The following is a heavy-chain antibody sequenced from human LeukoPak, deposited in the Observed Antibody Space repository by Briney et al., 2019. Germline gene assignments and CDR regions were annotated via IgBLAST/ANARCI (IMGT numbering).Heavy chain of an antibody. CDR3: ARHSHYYESRDSLAY. J-gene: IGHJ4*01. V-gene: IGHV4-39*01. D-gene: IGHD3-22*01. CDR1: GGSISSSSYY. CDR2: IYYSGST. Sequence: SETLSLTCTVSGGSISSSSYYWGWIRRPPGRGLEWIGSIYYSGSTYYNPSLKSRVTMSVDTSKNQFSLKLSSVTAADTAVYYCARHSHYYESRDSLAYWGQGTLVTVSS.